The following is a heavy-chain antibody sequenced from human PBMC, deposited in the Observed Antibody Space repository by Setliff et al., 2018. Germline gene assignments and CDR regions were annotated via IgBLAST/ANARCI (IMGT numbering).Heavy chain of an antibody. CDR3: ASVVEDYYDSSGYFLPSYYFDY. J-gene: IGHJ4*02. CDR1: GASISSHY. Sequence: PSETLSLTCTVSGASISSHYWSWIRQPPGKGLEWIGSMYYTGSTNYNPSLKSRVTISVDTSKKQFSLRLNSVTAADTAVYYCASVVEDYYDSSGYFLPSYYFDYWGQGTLVTVSS. D-gene: IGHD3-22*01. V-gene: IGHV4-59*11. CDR2: MYYTGST.